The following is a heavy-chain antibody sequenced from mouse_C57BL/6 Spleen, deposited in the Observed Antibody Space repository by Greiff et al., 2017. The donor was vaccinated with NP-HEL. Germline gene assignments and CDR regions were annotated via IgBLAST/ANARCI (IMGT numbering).Heavy chain of an antibody. CDR2: IWGVGST. Sequence: VQLQQSGPGLVAPSQSLSITCTVSGFSLTSYGVDWVRQSPGKGLEWLGVIWGVGSTNYNSALKSRLSISKDNSKSQVFLKMNSLQTDDTAMYYCASLTNWDGFAYWGQGTLVTVSA. V-gene: IGHV2-6*01. CDR3: ASLTNWDGFAY. J-gene: IGHJ3*01. D-gene: IGHD4-1*01. CDR1: GFSLTSYG.